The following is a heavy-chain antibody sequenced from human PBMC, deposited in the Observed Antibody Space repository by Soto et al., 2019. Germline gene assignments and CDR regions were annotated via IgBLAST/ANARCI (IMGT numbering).Heavy chain of an antibody. CDR3: ANDFVSCKGVYAPFDI. V-gene: IGHV3-23*01. D-gene: IGHD2-8*01. CDR1: GFTFSEYA. CDR2: IGGAGSNI. J-gene: IGHJ3*02. Sequence: PGGSLRLSCAASGFTFSEYAMTWVRQAPGKGLEWVSVIGGAGSNIYYADSVEGRFTVSRDDSKNTLYLRMDSLRVEDTAVYYCANDFVSCKGVYAPFDIWALGTMVTVSS.